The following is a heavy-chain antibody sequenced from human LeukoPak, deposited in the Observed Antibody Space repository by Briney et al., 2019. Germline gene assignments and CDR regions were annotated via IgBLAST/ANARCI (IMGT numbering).Heavy chain of an antibody. D-gene: IGHD2-2*01. CDR3: AKVFVVVPAAPSAFDI. CDR2: ISYDGRNE. V-gene: IGHV3-30*18. J-gene: IGHJ3*02. CDR1: GFTFSNYG. Sequence: GGSLRLSCAPSGFTFSNYGMHWVRQAPGKGLDWVAVISYDGRNEYYADSVKGRFTISRDNSKNTLYLQMNSLRAEDTAVYYCAKVFVVVPAAPSAFDIWGQGTMVTVSS.